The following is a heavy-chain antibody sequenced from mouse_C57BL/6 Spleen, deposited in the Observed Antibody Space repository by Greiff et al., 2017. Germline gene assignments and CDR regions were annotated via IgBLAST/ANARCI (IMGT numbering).Heavy chain of an antibody. J-gene: IGHJ1*03. D-gene: IGHD2-5*01. Sequence: QLKQSGPELVKPGASVKISCKASGYSFTGYYMNWVKQSPEKSLEWIGEINPSTGGTTYNQKFKAKATLTVDKSSSTAYMQLKSLTSEDSAVYYCARYSNYRYFDVWGTGTTVTVSS. CDR2: INPSTGGT. V-gene: IGHV1-42*01. CDR1: GYSFTGYY. CDR3: ARYSNYRYFDV.